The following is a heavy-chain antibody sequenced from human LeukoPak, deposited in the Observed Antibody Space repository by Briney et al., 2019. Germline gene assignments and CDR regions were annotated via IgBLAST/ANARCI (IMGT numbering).Heavy chain of an antibody. CDR2: IYSSGST. Sequence: SEILSLTCTVSGGSINTYYWSWIRQPAGKGLEWIGRIYSSGSTNYNPSLKSRVTISVDTSKNQFSLKLSSVTAADTAVYYCARGQSREDILTGYYREMAYYMDVWGKGTTVTISS. CDR3: ARGQSREDILTGYYREMAYYMDV. J-gene: IGHJ6*03. CDR1: GGSINTYY. V-gene: IGHV4-4*07. D-gene: IGHD3-9*01.